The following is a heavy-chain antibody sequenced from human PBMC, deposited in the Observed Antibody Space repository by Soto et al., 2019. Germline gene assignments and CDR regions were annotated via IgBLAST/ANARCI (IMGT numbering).Heavy chain of an antibody. D-gene: IGHD3-22*01. CDR2: MNRDGSEI. Sequence: GGSLRLSCAASGFTFSDYWMNWVRLVPGTGLEWVANMNRDGSEIYYVDSVKGRFTISRDNPKRSLYLQMSSLRAEDTAVYYCAKAIAYYYDSSGYAIDYWGQGTLVTASS. CDR3: AKAIAYYYDSSGYAIDY. V-gene: IGHV3-7*05. J-gene: IGHJ4*02. CDR1: GFTFSDYW.